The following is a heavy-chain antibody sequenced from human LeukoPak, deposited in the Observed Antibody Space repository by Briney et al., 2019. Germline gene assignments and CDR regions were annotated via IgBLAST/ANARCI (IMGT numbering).Heavy chain of an antibody. J-gene: IGHJ6*03. CDR3: VRDRGPNLHYYIDV. D-gene: IGHD1-7*01. CDR2: ISNNGGT. CDR1: GGSFNNDY. V-gene: IGHV4-59*01. Sequence: SSETLSLTCSVSGGSFNNDYWSWIRQTPGKGLEWIGYISNNGGTIYNPSLKTRVTISVDTSKNQFFLKLASVTAADTAVYFCVRDRGPNLHYYIDVWGKGTTVTVSS.